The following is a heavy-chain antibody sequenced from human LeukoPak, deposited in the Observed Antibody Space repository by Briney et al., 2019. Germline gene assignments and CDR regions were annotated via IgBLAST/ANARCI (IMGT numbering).Heavy chain of an antibody. Sequence: GGSLRLSCAASGFTFSSHSMNWVRQAPGKGLEWVSSISSSSSYIYYADSVKGRFTISRDNAKNSLYLQMNSPRAEDTAVYYCARDAVGYYGSGSYPNWFDPWGQGTLVTVSS. J-gene: IGHJ5*02. CDR3: ARDAVGYYGSGSYPNWFDP. CDR1: GFTFSSHS. CDR2: ISSSSSYI. V-gene: IGHV3-21*01. D-gene: IGHD3-10*01.